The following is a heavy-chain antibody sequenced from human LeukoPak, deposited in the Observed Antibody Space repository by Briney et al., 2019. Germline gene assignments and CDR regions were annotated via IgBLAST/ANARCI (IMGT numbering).Heavy chain of an antibody. D-gene: IGHD5-18*01. J-gene: IGHJ4*02. CDR2: ISGSGGST. CDR3: VKGMDIAMVSAFDY. V-gene: IGHV3-23*01. CDR1: GFTFSSYA. Sequence: GGSLRLSCAASGFTFSSYAMSWVRQAPGKGLEWVSAISGSGGSTYYAGSVKGRFTISRDNSKNTLYLQMNSLRAEDTAVYYCVKGMDIAMVSAFDYWGQGTLVTVSS.